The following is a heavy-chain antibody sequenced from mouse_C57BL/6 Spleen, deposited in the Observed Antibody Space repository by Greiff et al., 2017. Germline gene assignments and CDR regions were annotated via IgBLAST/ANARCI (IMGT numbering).Heavy chain of an antibody. D-gene: IGHD1-1*01. CDR1: GFTFSDYG. J-gene: IGHJ4*01. Sequence: EVKLVESGGGLVKPGGSLKLSCAASGFTFSDYGMHWVRQAPEKGLEWVAYISSGSSTIYYADTVKGRFTISRDNAKNTLFLQMTSLRSEDTAMYYCAPTTVVATDAMDYWGKGTTVTVSS. V-gene: IGHV5-17*01. CDR3: APTTVVATDAMDY. CDR2: ISSGSSTI.